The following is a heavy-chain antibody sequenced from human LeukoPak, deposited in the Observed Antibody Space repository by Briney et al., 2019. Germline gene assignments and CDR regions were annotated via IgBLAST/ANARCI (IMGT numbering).Heavy chain of an antibody. CDR1: GFTFSGSA. V-gene: IGHV3-30*04. Sequence: PGRSLRLSCAASGFTFSGSAIHWVRQAPGKGLEWVSVISRDGSGTYYADSVKGRFTISRDNSKNTVYLQMNSLEPDDTAAYYCARDAFYSSGTYSDYWGQGTLVTVSS. CDR2: ISRDGSGT. CDR3: ARDAFYSSGTYSDY. D-gene: IGHD3-10*01. J-gene: IGHJ4*02.